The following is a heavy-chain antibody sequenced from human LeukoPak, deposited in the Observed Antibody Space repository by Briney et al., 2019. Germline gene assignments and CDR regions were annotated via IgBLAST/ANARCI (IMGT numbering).Heavy chain of an antibody. J-gene: IGHJ6*03. Sequence: SVKVSCKASGGTFTRYAISWVRQAPGQGLEWMGGIIPIFGTANYAQKFQGRVTITADKSTSTAYIELSSLRSEDTAVYYCARAGIAAATGRYDYYYMDVWGKGTTVTVSS. CDR1: GGTFTRYA. CDR2: IIPIFGTA. CDR3: ARAGIAAATGRYDYYYMDV. V-gene: IGHV1-69*06. D-gene: IGHD6-13*01.